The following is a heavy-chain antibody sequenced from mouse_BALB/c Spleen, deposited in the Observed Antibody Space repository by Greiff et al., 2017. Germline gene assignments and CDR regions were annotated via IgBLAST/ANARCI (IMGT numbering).Heavy chain of an antibody. V-gene: IGHV1-54*01. J-gene: IGHJ2*01. CDR3: ARTGWDVGYFDY. CDR2: INPGSGGT. D-gene: IGHD4-1*01. Sequence: QVRLKESGAELVRPGTSVKVSCKASGYAFTNYLIEWVKQRPGQGLEWIGVINPGSGGTNYNEKFKGKATLTVDKSSSTAYMQLSSLTSEDSAVYYCARTGWDVGYFDYWGQGTTLTVSS. CDR1: GYAFTNYL.